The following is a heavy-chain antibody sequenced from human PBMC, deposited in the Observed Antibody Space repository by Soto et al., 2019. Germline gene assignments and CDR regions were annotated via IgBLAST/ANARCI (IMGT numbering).Heavy chain of an antibody. D-gene: IGHD4-4*01. V-gene: IGHV4-31*03. J-gene: IGHJ6*02. CDR3: ARDSKNPWGSYYYGMDV. Sequence: PSETLSLTCTVSGGSISSGGYYWSWIRQHPGKGLEWIGYIYYSGSTYYNPSLKSRVTISVDTSKNQSSLKLSSVTAADTAVYHCARDSKNPWGSYYYGMDVWGQGTTVTVSS. CDR1: GGSISSGGYY. CDR2: IYYSGST.